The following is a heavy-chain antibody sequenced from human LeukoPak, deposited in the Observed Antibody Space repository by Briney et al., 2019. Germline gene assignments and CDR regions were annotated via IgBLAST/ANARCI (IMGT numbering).Heavy chain of an antibody. Sequence: SETLSLTCTVSGGSISSGSYSWSWIRQPAGKGLEWVGRIYTSGSTNYNPSLKSRVTISVDTSKNQFSLKLSSVTAADTAVYYCARTTWYCSGGSCYFFDYWGQGTLVTVSS. CDR1: GGSISSGSYS. D-gene: IGHD2-15*01. CDR3: ARTTWYCSGGSCYFFDY. J-gene: IGHJ4*02. CDR2: IYTSGST. V-gene: IGHV4-61*02.